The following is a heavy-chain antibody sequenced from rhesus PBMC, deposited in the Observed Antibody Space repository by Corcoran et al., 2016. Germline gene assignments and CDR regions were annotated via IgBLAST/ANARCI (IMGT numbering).Heavy chain of an antibody. CDR3: ARGATPLDV. CDR1: GYSISSGYY. Sequence: QVQLQESGPGLVKPSETLSITCAVSGYSISSGYYWGWIVLPPGKGLEYIGYISGRSGSTDYNPSRKSRVTISKDTSKNQFSLKLSSITAADTAVYYCARGATPLDVWGRGVLVTVSS. J-gene: IGHJ5-2*02. CDR2: ISGRSGST. V-gene: IGHV4-99*01.